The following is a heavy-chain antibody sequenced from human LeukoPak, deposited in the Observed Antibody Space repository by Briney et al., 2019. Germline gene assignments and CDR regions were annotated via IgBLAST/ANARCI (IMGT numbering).Heavy chain of an antibody. CDR1: GYTFTSYG. D-gene: IGHD5-18*01. CDR3: ARVKGYSYGYYYYYMDV. CDR2: MNPNSGNT. V-gene: IGHV1-8*03. J-gene: IGHJ6*03. Sequence: RASVKVSCKASGYTFTSYGISWVRQAPGQGLEWMGWMNPNSGNTGYAQKFQGRITITRNTSISTAYMELSSLRSEDTAVYYCARVKGYSYGYYYYYMDVWGKGTTVTVSS.